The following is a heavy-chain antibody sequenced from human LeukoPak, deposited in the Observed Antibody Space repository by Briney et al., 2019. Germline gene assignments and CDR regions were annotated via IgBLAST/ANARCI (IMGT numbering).Heavy chain of an antibody. J-gene: IGHJ4*02. CDR3: TRDITLTRGGRSDY. CDR1: GFTFSNFG. Sequence: GGSLRLSCTASGFTFSNFGMNWVRQAPGKGLEWVSIITSGVGVTYYADSVKGRFTISRDNAKNTVYLQMNSLRAEDTAVYYCTRDITLTRGGRSDYWGQGTLVTVSS. D-gene: IGHD3-10*01. CDR2: ITSGVGVT. V-gene: IGHV3-23*01.